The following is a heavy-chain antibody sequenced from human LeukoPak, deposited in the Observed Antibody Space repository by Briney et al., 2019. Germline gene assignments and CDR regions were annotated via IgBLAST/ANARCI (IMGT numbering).Heavy chain of an antibody. D-gene: IGHD3-10*01. J-gene: IGHJ1*01. V-gene: IGHV3-74*01. CDR1: GLSFADSW. Sequence: GGSLRLSCAASGLSFADSWMHWVRQAPGKGLVWVSRINNDGSDTRYADSVRGRFTISRDNAKNTLYLQMNSLRAEDTAVYYCARVSGLGMNEYYQHWGLGTLVTVPS. CDR3: ARVSGLGMNEYYQH. CDR2: INNDGSDT.